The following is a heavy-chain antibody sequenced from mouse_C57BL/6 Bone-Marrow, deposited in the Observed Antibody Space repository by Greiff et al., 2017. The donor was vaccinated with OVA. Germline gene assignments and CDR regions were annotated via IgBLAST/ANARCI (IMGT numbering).Heavy chain of an antibody. CDR3: APYDYDEGWAMDY. J-gene: IGHJ4*01. D-gene: IGHD2-4*01. Sequence: QVQLKQSGAELAKPGASVKLSCKASGYTFTSYWMHWVKQRPGQGLEWIGYINPSSGYTKYNQKFKDKATLTADKSSSTAYMQLSSLTYEDSAVYYCAPYDYDEGWAMDYWGQGTSVTVSS. CDR1: GYTFTSYW. CDR2: INPSSGYT. V-gene: IGHV1-7*01.